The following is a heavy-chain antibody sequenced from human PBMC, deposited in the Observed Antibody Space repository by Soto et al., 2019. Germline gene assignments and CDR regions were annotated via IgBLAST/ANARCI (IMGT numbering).Heavy chain of an antibody. D-gene: IGHD6-6*01. CDR1: GGSISSSSYY. J-gene: IGHJ6*02. Sequence: QLQLQESGPGLVKPSETLSLTCTVSGGSISSSSYYWGWIRQPPGKGLEWIGSIYYSGSTYYNPSLKSRVTISVDTSKNQFSLKLSSVTAADTAVYYCAREPEQLVIFPGSYYYYGMDVWGQGTTVTVSS. CDR2: IYYSGST. V-gene: IGHV4-39*02. CDR3: AREPEQLVIFPGSYYYYGMDV.